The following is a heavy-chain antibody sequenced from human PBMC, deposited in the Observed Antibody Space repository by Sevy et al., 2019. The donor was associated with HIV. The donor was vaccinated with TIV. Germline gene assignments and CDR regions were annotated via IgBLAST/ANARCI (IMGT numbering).Heavy chain of an antibody. CDR2: IYYSGTT. J-gene: IGHJ3*02. CDR3: ARTRYELSTGFSAFDI. Sequence: SETLSLTYTVSGGSIYSGGDYWTWIRQLPGNGVEWIGYIYYSGTTYNPSLKSRVVISMDTAQNKFSLRLTSVTVADTAVFYCARTRYELSTGFSAFDIWGLGTMVTVSS. V-gene: IGHV4-31*03. D-gene: IGHD3-9*01. CDR1: GGSIYSGGDY.